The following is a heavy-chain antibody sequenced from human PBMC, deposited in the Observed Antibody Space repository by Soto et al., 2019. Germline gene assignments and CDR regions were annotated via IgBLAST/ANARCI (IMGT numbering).Heavy chain of an antibody. V-gene: IGHV3-30*18. J-gene: IGHJ6*02. CDR1: GFTFSSYG. CDR3: AKDGLVGATTDYYYGMDV. CDR2: ISYDGSNK. Sequence: LRLSCAASGFTFSSYGMHWVRQAPGKGLEWVAVISYDGSNKYYADSVKGRFTISRDNSKNTLYLQMNSLRAEDTAVYYCAKDGLVGATTDYYYGMDVWGQGTTVTVSS. D-gene: IGHD1-26*01.